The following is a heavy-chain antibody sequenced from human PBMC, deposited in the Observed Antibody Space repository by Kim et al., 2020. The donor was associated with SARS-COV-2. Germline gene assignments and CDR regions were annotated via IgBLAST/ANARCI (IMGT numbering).Heavy chain of an antibody. CDR3: AKDFEAAGPLEFDP. CDR2: ISWDGGST. D-gene: IGHD6-13*01. V-gene: IGHV3-43*01. Sequence: GGSLRLSCAASGFTFDDYTMHWVRQAPGKGLEWVSLISWDGGSTYYADSVKGRFTISRDNSKNSLYLQMNSLRTEDTALYYCAKDFEAAGPLEFDPWGQGTLVTVSS. J-gene: IGHJ5*02. CDR1: GFTFDDYT.